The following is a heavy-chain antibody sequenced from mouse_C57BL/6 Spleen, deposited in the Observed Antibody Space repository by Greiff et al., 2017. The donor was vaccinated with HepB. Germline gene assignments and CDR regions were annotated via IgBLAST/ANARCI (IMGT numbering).Heavy chain of an antibody. J-gene: IGHJ2*01. V-gene: IGHV1-50*01. CDR2: IDPSDSYT. Sequence: QVQLQQPGAELVKPGASVKLSCKASGYTFTSYWMQWVKQRPGQGLEWIGEIDPSDSYTNYNQKFKGKATLTVDTSSSTAYMQLSSLTSEDSAVYYCARREDYYYGSRPLYFDYWGQGTTLTVSS. CDR1: GYTFTSYW. D-gene: IGHD1-1*01. CDR3: ARREDYYYGSRPLYFDY.